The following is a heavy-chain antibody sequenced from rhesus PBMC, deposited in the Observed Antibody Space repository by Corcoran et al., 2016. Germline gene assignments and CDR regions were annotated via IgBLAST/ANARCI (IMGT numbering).Heavy chain of an antibody. Sequence: QVQLQESGPGLVKPSETLSLTCAVSGGSISDDYYWSWIRQPPGKGLEWIGYIYGSGGGTNYNPSLKNRVTISIDTSKNQFSLKLSSVTAADTAVYYCARDYEDDYGYYYTGGLDSWGQGVVVTVSS. CDR2: IYGSGGGT. V-gene: IGHV4-106*01. J-gene: IGHJ6*01. CDR3: ARDYEDDYGYYYTGGLDS. CDR1: GGSISDDYY. D-gene: IGHD3-9*01.